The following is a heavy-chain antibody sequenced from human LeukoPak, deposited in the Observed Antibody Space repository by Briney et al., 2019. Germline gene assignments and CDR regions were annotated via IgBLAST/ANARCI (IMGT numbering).Heavy chain of an antibody. Sequence: PETLSLTCTVSGGSISSYYWSWIRQPPGKGLEWIGYIYYSGSTNYNPSLKSRVTISVDTSKNQFSLKLSSVTAADTAVYYCATTSGNSNYYYGMDVWGQGTTVTVSS. CDR1: GGSISSYY. CDR3: ATTSGNSNYYYGMDV. J-gene: IGHJ6*02. CDR2: IYYSGST. D-gene: IGHD4-23*01. V-gene: IGHV4-59*01.